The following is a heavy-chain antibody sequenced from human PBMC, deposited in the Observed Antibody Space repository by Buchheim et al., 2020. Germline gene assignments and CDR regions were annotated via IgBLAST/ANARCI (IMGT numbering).Heavy chain of an antibody. CDR2: ISGSGRTT. J-gene: IGHJ6*02. Sequence: EVQLLESGGDLVQPGGSLRLSCEASGVTFSSYGMSWVRQAPGKGLEWVSAISGSGRTTTYADSVKGRFTISRDNSKNTLYMQMNNLGAEDTAVYYCAKVYNYYWGRGMDVWGQGTT. V-gene: IGHV3-23*01. CDR3: AKVYNYYWGRGMDV. D-gene: IGHD5-24*01. CDR1: GVTFSSYG.